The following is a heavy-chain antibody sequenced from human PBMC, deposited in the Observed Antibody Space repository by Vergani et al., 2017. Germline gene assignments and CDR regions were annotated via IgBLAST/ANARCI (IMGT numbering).Heavy chain of an antibody. J-gene: IGHJ4*02. D-gene: IGHD1-20*01. Sequence: QLQLQESGPGLVKPSETLSLTCTVSGGSISSSSYYWGWIRQPPGKGLEWIGSIYYSGSTYYNPSLTSRVTISVDTSKNQFSLKLSSVTAADTVVYYCARLTGTTEYWGQGTLVTVSS. CDR2: IYYSGST. CDR1: GGSISSSSYY. V-gene: IGHV4-39*01. CDR3: ARLTGTTEY.